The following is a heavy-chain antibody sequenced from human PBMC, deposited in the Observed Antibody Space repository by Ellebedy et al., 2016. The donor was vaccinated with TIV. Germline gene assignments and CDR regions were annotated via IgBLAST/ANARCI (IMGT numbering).Heavy chain of an antibody. D-gene: IGHD3-3*01. CDR2: IRYDGSNK. CDR3: ALYTTMGDYIDY. V-gene: IGHV3-30*02. CDR1: GFTFSSYG. Sequence: GESLKISCAASGFTFSSYGMHWVRQAPGKGLEWVAFIRYDGSNKYYADSVKGRFTISRDNSKNTLYLQMNSLRAEDTAVYYCALYTTMGDYIDYWGQGTLVTVSS. J-gene: IGHJ4*02.